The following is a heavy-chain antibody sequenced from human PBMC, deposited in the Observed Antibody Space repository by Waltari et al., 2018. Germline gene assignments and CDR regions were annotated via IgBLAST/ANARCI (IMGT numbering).Heavy chain of an antibody. D-gene: IGHD5-12*01. V-gene: IGHV3-53*01. CDR1: GFTVSSNY. CDR2: IYSGGST. Sequence: EVQLVESGGGLIQPGGSLRLSCAASGFTVSSNYMSWVRQAPGKGLEWVSVIYSGGSTYYADSGKGRFTISRDNSKNTLYLQMNSLRAEDTAVYYCATQGYSGYPYYFDYWGQGTLVTVSS. CDR3: ATQGYSGYPYYFDY. J-gene: IGHJ4*02.